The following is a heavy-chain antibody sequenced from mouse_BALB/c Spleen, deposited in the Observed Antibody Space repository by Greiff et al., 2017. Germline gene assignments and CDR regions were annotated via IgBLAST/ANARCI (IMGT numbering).Heavy chain of an antibody. D-gene: IGHD1-1*01. CDR1: GFTFSSYA. CDR3: ARPGSSPAWFAY. CDR2: ISSGGST. J-gene: IGHJ3*01. V-gene: IGHV5-6-5*01. Sequence: EVQRVESGGGLVKPGGSLKLSCAASGFTFSSYAMSWVRQTPEKRLEWVASISSGGSTYYPDSVKGRFTISRDNARNILYLQMSSLRSEDTAMYYCARPGSSPAWFAYWGQGTLVTVAA.